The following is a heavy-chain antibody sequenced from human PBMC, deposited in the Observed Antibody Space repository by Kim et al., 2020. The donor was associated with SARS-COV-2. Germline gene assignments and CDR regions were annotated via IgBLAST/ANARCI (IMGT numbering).Heavy chain of an antibody. J-gene: IGHJ4*02. CDR1: GGSISSYY. CDR3: ARGEGPLVVHYFDY. V-gene: IGHV4-59*13. D-gene: IGHD2-15*01. Sequence: SETLSLTCTVSGGSISSYYWSWIRQPPGKGLEWIGYIYYSGSTNYNPSLKSRVTISVDTSKNQFSLKLSSVTAADTAVYYCARGEGPLVVHYFDYWGQGTLVTVSS. CDR2: IYYSGST.